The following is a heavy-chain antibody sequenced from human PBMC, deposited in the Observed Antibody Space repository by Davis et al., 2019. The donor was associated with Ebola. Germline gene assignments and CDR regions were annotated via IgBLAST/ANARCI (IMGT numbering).Heavy chain of an antibody. CDR1: GYTFTDYN. V-gene: IGHV1-2*06. CDR2: VLLKSGAT. J-gene: IGHJ4*02. Sequence: ASVKVSCKASGYTFTDYNIHWMRQAPGQALSSLLRVLLKSGATNYAQKFQGRVTMTRDTSISTVYMELSSLRYDDTADYYCARGHNYAHEYWGQGTLVTVSS. CDR3: ARGHNYAHEY. D-gene: IGHD4-11*01.